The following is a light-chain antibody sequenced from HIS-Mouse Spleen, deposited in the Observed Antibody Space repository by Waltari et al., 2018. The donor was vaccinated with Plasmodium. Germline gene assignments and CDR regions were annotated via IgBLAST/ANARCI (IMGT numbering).Light chain of an antibody. V-gene: IGLV3-27*01. CDR1: VLAQKY. Sequence: SYELTQPSSVSASPVQTARITCPGDVLAQKYARWFHQKPGQAPVLVIYKDSERPSGIPERFSGTSAGTTVTLTISGAQVEDEADYYCYSAADNNRVFGGGTKLTVL. CDR2: KDS. CDR3: YSAADNNRV. J-gene: IGLJ3*02.